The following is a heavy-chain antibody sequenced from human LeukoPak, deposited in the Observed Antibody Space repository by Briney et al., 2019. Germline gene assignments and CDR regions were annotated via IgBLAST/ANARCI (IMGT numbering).Heavy chain of an antibody. Sequence: SVKVSCKASGGSFTNFPFSWVRQAPGQGLEWMGRIMPILNRTTYAQKFQDRVTITADKSTGTVYMEMSSLTSEDTAVYSCARRKLPLTGSTGYDWSDPWGQGTLVTVSS. CDR1: GGSFTNFP. CDR2: IMPILNRT. CDR3: ARRKLPLTGSTGYDWSDP. V-gene: IGHV1-69*02. J-gene: IGHJ5*02. D-gene: IGHD3-9*01.